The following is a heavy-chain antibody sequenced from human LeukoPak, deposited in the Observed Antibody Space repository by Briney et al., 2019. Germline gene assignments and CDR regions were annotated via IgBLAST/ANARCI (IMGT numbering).Heavy chain of an antibody. CDR1: GGSFSGYY. J-gene: IGHJ4*02. CDR3: ARGPRGIIATGCLDY. D-gene: IGHD3-9*01. CDR2: INHSGST. V-gene: IGHV4-34*01. Sequence: PSETLSLTCAVYGGSFSGYYWSWIRQPPGKGLEWIGEINHSGSTNYNPSLKSRVTISVDTSKNQFSLKLSSVTAADTAVYYCARGPRGIIATGCLDYWGQGTLVTVSS.